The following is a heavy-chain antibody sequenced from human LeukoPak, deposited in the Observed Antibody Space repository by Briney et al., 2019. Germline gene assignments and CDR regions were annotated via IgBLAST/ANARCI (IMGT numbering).Heavy chain of an antibody. Sequence: PGGSLRLSCAVSGITLSNYGMSWVRQAPGKGLEWDAGLSGSGGGTNYADSVQGRFTISRDNPKSTLYLQMNSLRAEDTAVYFCAKRGVVIRVFLVGFHKEAYYFDSWGQGALVTVSS. CDR2: LSGSGGGT. CDR3: AKRGVVIRVFLVGFHKEAYYFDS. V-gene: IGHV3-23*01. CDR1: GITLSNYG. D-gene: IGHD3-10*01. J-gene: IGHJ4*02.